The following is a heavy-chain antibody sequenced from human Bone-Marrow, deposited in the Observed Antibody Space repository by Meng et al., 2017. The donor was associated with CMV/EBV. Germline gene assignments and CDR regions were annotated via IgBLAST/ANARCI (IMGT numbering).Heavy chain of an antibody. J-gene: IGHJ5*02. V-gene: IGHV6-1*01. Sequence: SETLSLTCAISGDSVSSNSAAWNWIRQSPSRGLEWLGRTYYRSKWYNDYAVSVKSRITINPDTSKNQFSLQLNSVTPEDTAVYYCARGEITMVRGVIYTKSRFDPWSQGTLVTVYS. CDR3: ARGEITMVRGVIYTKSRFDP. D-gene: IGHD3-10*01. CDR2: TYYRSKWYN. CDR1: GDSVSSNSAA.